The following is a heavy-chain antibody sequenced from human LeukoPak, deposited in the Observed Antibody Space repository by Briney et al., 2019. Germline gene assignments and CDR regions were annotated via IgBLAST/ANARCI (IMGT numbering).Heavy chain of an antibody. CDR1: GFTFDDYA. D-gene: IGHD5-18*01. V-gene: IGHV3-23*01. Sequence: GGSLRLSCAASGFTFDDYAMHWVRQAPGKGLEWVSSISGSGINTYYADSVKGRFTISRGNSKNTLYLQMNSLRAEDTAVYYCAKDEAMIKIYYFDYWGQGTLVTVSS. CDR3: AKDEAMIKIYYFDY. J-gene: IGHJ4*02. CDR2: ISGSGINT.